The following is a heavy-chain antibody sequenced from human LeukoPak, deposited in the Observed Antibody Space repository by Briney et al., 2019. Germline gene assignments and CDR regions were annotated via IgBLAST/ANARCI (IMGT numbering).Heavy chain of an antibody. CDR2: ISSSSSYI. Sequence: GGSLRLSCAASGFTVSSNYMNWVRQAPGKGLEWVSSISSSSSYIYYADSVKGRFTISRDNAKNSLYLQMNSLRAEDTAVYYCAKTSGSYYNVLNWFDPWGQGTLVTVSS. V-gene: IGHV3-21*01. D-gene: IGHD3-10*01. CDR3: AKTSGSYYNVLNWFDP. J-gene: IGHJ5*02. CDR1: GFTVSSNY.